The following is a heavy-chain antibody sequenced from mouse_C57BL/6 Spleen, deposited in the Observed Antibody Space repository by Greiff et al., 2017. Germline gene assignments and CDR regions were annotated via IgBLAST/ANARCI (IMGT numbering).Heavy chain of an antibody. V-gene: IGHV1-54*01. Sequence: QVQLKQSGAELVRPGTSVKVSCKASGYAFTNYLIEWVKQRPGQGLEWIGVINPGSGGTNYNEKFKGKATLTADKSSSTAYMQLSSLTSEDSAVYFCARAVVPYYAMDYWGQGTSVTVSS. CDR1: GYAFTNYL. J-gene: IGHJ4*01. CDR3: ARAVVPYYAMDY. D-gene: IGHD1-1*01. CDR2: INPGSGGT.